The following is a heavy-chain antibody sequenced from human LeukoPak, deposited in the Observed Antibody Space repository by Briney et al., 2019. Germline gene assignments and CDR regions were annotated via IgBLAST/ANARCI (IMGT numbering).Heavy chain of an antibody. D-gene: IGHD2-15*01. CDR2: INSDGSST. CDR1: GFTFSSYW. V-gene: IGHV3-74*01. J-gene: IGHJ6*02. CDR3: ARDRCSGGSCYSWGMDV. Sequence: GGSLRLSCAASGFTFSSYWMHWVRQALGKGLVWVSRINSDGSSTSYADSVKGRFTISRDNAKNTLYLQMNSLRAEDTAVYYCARDRCSGGSCYSWGMDVWGQGTTVTVSS.